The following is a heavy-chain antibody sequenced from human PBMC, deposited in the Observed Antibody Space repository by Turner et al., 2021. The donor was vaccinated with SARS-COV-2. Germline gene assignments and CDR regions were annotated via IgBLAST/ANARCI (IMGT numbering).Heavy chain of an antibody. CDR2: IYYSCST. J-gene: IGHJ6*02. CDR3: AGEVVAATRPYYYGMDV. Sequence: QLQLQESGPGLVKPSETLSLSCTVPGGPISSSSYYCGWIRQPPGKGLEGVGNIYYSCSTNYNPSLKSRVTISVDTSKNQFSLKLSSVTAADTAVYYCAGEVVAATRPYYYGMDVWGQGTTVTVSS. CDR1: GGPISSSSYY. D-gene: IGHD2-15*01. V-gene: IGHV4-39*02.